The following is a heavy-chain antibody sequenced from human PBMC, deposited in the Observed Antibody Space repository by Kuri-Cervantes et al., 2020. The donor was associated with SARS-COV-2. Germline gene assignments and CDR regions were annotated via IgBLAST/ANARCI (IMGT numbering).Heavy chain of an antibody. V-gene: IGHV4-59*01. CDR3: ARGSNYDFWSGYSTFDY. CDR2: IYYSGST. D-gene: IGHD3-3*01. J-gene: IGHJ4*02. Sequence: ESLKISCTVSGGSISSYYWNWIRQPPGKGLEWIGYIYYSGSTNYNPSLKSRVTISVDTSKNQFSLKLSSVTAADTAVYYCARGSNYDFWSGYSTFDYWGQGTLVTVSS. CDR1: GGSISSYY.